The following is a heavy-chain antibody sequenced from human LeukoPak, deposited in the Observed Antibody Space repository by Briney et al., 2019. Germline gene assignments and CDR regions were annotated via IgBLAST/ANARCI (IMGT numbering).Heavy chain of an antibody. CDR2: IRYDGSNK. Sequence: SGRSLRLSCAASGFTFSRYGMHWVRQAPGKGLEWVAFIRYDGSNKYYADSVKGRFTISRDNSKNTLYLQMNSLRAEDTAVYYCARLTVPDYWGQGTLVTVSP. CDR3: ARLTVPDY. J-gene: IGHJ4*02. CDR1: GFTFSRYG. V-gene: IGHV3-30*02. D-gene: IGHD4-17*01.